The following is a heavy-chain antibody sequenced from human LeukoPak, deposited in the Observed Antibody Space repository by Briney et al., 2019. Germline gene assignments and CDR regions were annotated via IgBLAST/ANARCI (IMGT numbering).Heavy chain of an antibody. CDR3: ARDLTRHCSGGSCPKYYYYYMDV. V-gene: IGHV4-59*01. J-gene: IGHJ6*03. Sequence: SETLSLTCAVSGGSINDYYWTWIRQAPGKGLEWIGYISNSGTTDYNPSLKSRVTMSVDTSQNEFSLKLTSVTAADTAMYYCARDLTRHCSGGSCPKYYYYYMDVWGKGTTVTVSS. CDR1: GGSINDYY. D-gene: IGHD2-15*01. CDR2: ISNSGTT.